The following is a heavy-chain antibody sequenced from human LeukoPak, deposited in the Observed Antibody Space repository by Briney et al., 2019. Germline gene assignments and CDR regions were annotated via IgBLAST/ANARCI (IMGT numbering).Heavy chain of an antibody. CDR3: AKVAYHDRPCFDS. CDR1: GFTFISYA. CDR2: IGGSGGHT. V-gene: IGHV3-23*01. J-gene: IGHJ4*02. D-gene: IGHD3-22*01. Sequence: GGSLRLSCAASGFTFISYAMNWVRQAPGKGLEWVSTIGGSGGHTYYADSVKGRFTISRDNSKNTLYLQMNTLRAEDTAVYYCAKVAYHDRPCFDSWGQGSLVTVSS.